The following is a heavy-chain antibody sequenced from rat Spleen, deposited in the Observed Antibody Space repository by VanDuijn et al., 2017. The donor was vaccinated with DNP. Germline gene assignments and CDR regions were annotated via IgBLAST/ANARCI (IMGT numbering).Heavy chain of an antibody. D-gene: IGHD1-2*01. Sequence: EVQLVESGGGLVQPGRSMKLACRASGFTFINYDMAWVRQAPKKGLEWVATISHDGNTTYYRDSVKGRFTVSRDNAENTVYLQMSSLRSEDTATYYCASWAPIAPLSTSNYWGQGVMVTVSS. CDR3: ASWAPIAPLSTSNY. CDR1: GFTFINYD. CDR2: ISHDGNTT. J-gene: IGHJ2*01. V-gene: IGHV5-7*01.